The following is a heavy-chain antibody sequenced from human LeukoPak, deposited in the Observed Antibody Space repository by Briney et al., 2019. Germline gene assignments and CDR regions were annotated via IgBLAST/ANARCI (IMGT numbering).Heavy chain of an antibody. Sequence: SETLSLTCTVSGGSISSSSYYWGWIRQPPGKGLEWIGSIYYSGSTYYNPSLKSRVTISVDTSKNQFSLKLSSVTAADTAVYYCARDLGYYDSSGYSNHDAFDIWGQGTMVTVSS. D-gene: IGHD3-22*01. V-gene: IGHV4-39*07. J-gene: IGHJ3*02. CDR2: IYYSGST. CDR3: ARDLGYYDSSGYSNHDAFDI. CDR1: GGSISSSSYY.